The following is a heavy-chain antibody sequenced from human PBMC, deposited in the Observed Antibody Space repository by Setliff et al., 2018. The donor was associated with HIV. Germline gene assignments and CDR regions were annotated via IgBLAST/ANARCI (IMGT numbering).Heavy chain of an antibody. J-gene: IGHJ3*02. CDR2: IGPNGGAT. CDR3: ARAGGGATDQAFDI. Sequence: ASVKVSCKAFGYSFTSYFLHWVRQAPGQGLEWLGMIGPNGGATNNAQKLQGRLTVTTDTSTSTLYMELSNLRSDDTAVYYCARAGGGATDQAFDIWGQGTMVTVSS. D-gene: IGHD2-2*01. V-gene: IGHV1-46*01. CDR1: GYSFTSYF.